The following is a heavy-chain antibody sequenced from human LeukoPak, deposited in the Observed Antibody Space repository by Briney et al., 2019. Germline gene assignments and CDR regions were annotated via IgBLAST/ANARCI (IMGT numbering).Heavy chain of an antibody. CDR1: GFTFSSYG. J-gene: IGHJ6*02. CDR3: AKSTAIDKYYYYGMDV. D-gene: IGHD2-21*02. Sequence: GGSLRLSCAASGFTFSSYGMHWVRQAPGKGLEWVAFIRYDGSNKYYADSVKGRFTISRDNSKNTLYLQMNSLRAEDMAVYYCAKSTAIDKYYYYGMDVWGQGTTVTVSS. V-gene: IGHV3-30*02. CDR2: IRYDGSNK.